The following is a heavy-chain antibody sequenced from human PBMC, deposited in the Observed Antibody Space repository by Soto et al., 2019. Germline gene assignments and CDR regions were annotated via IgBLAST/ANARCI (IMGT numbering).Heavy chain of an antibody. CDR3: ARAGAVAGSAVGWLDP. Sequence: QVQLVQSGGEVKFPGASVKVSCKASGYTFTSYGISWVRQAPGQGLEWMGWISGYDGNTNNAQKVRGRVSMTTDTSTTSAYMELRSLTAADTAVYYCARAGAVAGSAVGWLDPWGQGTLVSVSP. J-gene: IGHJ5*02. D-gene: IGHD6-19*01. CDR1: GYTFTSYG. CDR2: ISGYDGNT. V-gene: IGHV1-18*01.